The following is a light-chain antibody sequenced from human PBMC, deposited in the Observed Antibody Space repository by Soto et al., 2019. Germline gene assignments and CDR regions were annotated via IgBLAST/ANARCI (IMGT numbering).Light chain of an antibody. CDR2: KAS. Sequence: DIQMTQSPSTLSASVGDRVTITCRASQSINSALVWYQQKPGKAPNLLIYKASSLEGGVPLRFSGSGSGTEFTLTIGSLQPEDFAAYYCQQHKSYPRAFGQGTKVEIK. CDR3: QQHKSYPRA. V-gene: IGKV1-5*03. J-gene: IGKJ1*01. CDR1: QSINSA.